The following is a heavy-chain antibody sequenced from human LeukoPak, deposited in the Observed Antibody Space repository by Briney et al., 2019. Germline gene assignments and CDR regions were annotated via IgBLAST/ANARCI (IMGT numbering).Heavy chain of an antibody. CDR1: GYTFISYY. CDR3: ASDGGAAAGSYYYMDV. Sequence: ASVKVSCKASGYTFISYYMHSVRQAPGQGLQWMGIINPSGGSTSYAQKFQSRVTMTRNMSTSTVYMELSSLRSEETAVYYCASDGGAAAGSYYYMDVWGKGTTVTVSS. D-gene: IGHD6-13*01. J-gene: IGHJ6*03. CDR2: INPSGGST. V-gene: IGHV1-46*01.